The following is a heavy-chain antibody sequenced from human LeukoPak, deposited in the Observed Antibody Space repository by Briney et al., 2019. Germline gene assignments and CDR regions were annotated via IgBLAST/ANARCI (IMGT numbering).Heavy chain of an antibody. Sequence: SETLSLTCTVSGGSISSGDYYWSWIRQPPGKGLERIGYIYYSGSTYYNPSLKSRVTISVDTSKNQFSLKLSSVTAADTAVYYCARTGLPAAFDYWGQGTLVTVSS. D-gene: IGHD2-15*01. J-gene: IGHJ4*02. V-gene: IGHV4-30-4*08. CDR1: GGSISSGDYY. CDR3: ARTGLPAAFDY. CDR2: IYYSGST.